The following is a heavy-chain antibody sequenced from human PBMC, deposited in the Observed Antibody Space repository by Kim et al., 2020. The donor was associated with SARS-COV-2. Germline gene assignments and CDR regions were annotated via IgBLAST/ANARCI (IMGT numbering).Heavy chain of an antibody. CDR1: GGSISSSSYY. CDR2: IYYSGST. J-gene: IGHJ5*02. Sequence: SETLSLTCTVSGGSISSSSYYWGWIRQPPGKGLEWIGSIYYSGSTYYNPSLKSRVTISVDTSKNQFSLKLSSVTAADTAVYYCARCEGLRYFDWLFHWGQGTLVTVSS. CDR3: ARCEGLRYFDWLFH. V-gene: IGHV4-39*01. D-gene: IGHD3-9*01.